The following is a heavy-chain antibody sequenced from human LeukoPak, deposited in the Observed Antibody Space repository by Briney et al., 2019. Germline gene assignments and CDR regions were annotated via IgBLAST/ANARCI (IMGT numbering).Heavy chain of an antibody. V-gene: IGHV1-18*01. CDR1: GYAFTSYG. D-gene: IGHD6-13*01. CDR2: ISAYNGNT. J-gene: IGHJ5*02. CDR3: ARWGIAAAGTGGDWFDP. Sequence: ASVKVSCKASGYAFTSYGISWVRQAPGQGLEWMGWISAYNGNTNYAQKLQGRVTMTTDTSTSTAYMELRSLRSDDTAVYYCARWGIAAAGTGGDWFDPWGQGTLVTVS.